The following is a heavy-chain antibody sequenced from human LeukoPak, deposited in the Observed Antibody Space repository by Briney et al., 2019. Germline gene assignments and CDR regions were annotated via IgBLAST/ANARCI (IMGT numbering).Heavy chain of an antibody. CDR1: GYTFSDFS. J-gene: IGHJ4*02. CDR2: ISVRSNYR. D-gene: IGHD3-22*01. CDR3: VRLRRNNDRSGYYHYYDY. V-gene: IGHV3-21*01. Sequence: PGGSLTLSCAASGYTFSDFSVNWVRQAPGKGLGWVSSISVRSNYRYYADSVRGRFTISRDDARDSLFLQMNSLRAEDTAVYFCVRLRRNNDRSGYYHYYDYWGQGTLVTVSS.